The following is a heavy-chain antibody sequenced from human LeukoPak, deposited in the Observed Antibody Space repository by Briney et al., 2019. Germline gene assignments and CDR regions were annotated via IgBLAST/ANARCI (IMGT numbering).Heavy chain of an antibody. CDR2: ISSGGNTI. CDR3: AREGTAMVSFDY. J-gene: IGHJ4*02. V-gene: IGHV3-48*03. D-gene: IGHD5-18*01. Sequence: GGSLRLSWAASGFTLSSYEMNWVRQAPGKGLEWVSYISSGGNTIYYADSVKGRFTISRDNAKNSLYLQMNSQRAEDTAVYYCAREGTAMVSFDYWGQGTLVTAAS. CDR1: GFTLSSYE.